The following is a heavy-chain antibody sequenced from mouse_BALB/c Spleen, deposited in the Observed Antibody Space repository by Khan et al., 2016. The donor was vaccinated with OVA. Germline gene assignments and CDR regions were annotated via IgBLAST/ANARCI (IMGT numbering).Heavy chain of an antibody. Sequence: EIQLQQSGPELVKPGASMRISCKASGYSFTGYTMNWVKQSHEKNLEWIGLINPYNGVTRYNQKFKDKAPLIVDKSSSTAYMELLSLTSEDSAVFSWPRDYRYYFDCWGQGTALAVSS. D-gene: IGHD2-12*01. CDR1: GYSFTGYT. J-gene: IGHJ2*01. CDR3: PRDYRYYFDC. V-gene: IGHV1-31*01. CDR2: INPYNGVT.